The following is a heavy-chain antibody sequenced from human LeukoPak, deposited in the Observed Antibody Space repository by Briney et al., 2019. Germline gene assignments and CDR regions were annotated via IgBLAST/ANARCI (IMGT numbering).Heavy chain of an antibody. CDR2: ISYDGSNK. D-gene: IGHD6-13*01. V-gene: IGHV3-30-3*01. CDR1: GFTFSSYA. J-gene: IGHJ4*02. CDR3: ARGGSSSWYYFDY. Sequence: GGSLRLSCAASGFTFSSYAMHSVRQAPGKGLEWVAVISYDGSNKYYADSVKGRFTISRDNSKNTLYLQMNSLRAEDTAVYYCARGGSSSWYYFDYWGQGTLVTVSS.